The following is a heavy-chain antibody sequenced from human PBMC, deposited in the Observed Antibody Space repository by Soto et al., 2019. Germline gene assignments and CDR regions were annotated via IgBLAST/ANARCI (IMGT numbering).Heavy chain of an antibody. CDR3: ARDLGGPDY. J-gene: IGHJ4*02. V-gene: IGHV3-21*01. Sequence: GGSLRLSCAASGFTLSSYSMNWVRQAPGKGLEWVSSISSSSSYIYYADSVKGRFTISRDNAKNTLSLQMNSLRADDTAVYYCARDLGGPDYWGRGTSVTVPS. CDR2: ISSSSSYI. D-gene: IGHD3-16*01. CDR1: GFTLSSYS.